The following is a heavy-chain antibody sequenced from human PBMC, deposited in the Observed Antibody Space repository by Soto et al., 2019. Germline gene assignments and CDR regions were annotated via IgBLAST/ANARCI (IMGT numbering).Heavy chain of an antibody. Sequence: SETLSLTCTVSGTSIRSSTFYWGWIRQPPGKGLESIANIYYDGSTYYNPSLKSRVTISVDTSKNQFSLKLSSVAAADTAVYYCASHSWYLGDNYFDPWGQGTLVTVSS. D-gene: IGHD6-13*01. CDR1: GTSIRSSTFY. CDR2: IYYDGST. CDR3: ASHSWYLGDNYFDP. J-gene: IGHJ5*02. V-gene: IGHV4-39*01.